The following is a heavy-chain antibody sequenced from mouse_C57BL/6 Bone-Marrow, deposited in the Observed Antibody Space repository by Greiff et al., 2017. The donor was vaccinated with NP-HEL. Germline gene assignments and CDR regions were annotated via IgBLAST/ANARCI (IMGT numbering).Heavy chain of an antibody. CDR2: IWSGGST. V-gene: IGHV2-2*01. CDR1: GFSLTSYG. CDR3: ARRGGGSYFDV. Sequence: QVQLQQSGPGLVQPSQSLSITCTVSGFSLTSYGVHWVRQSPGKGLEWLGVIWSGGSTAYNAAFISRLSISKDNSKSQVFFKMNSLQADDTAIYYCARRGGGSYFDVWGTGTTVTVSS. D-gene: IGHD1-1*02. J-gene: IGHJ1*03.